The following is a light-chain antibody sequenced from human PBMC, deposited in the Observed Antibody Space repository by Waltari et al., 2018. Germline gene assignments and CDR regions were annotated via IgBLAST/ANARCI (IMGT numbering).Light chain of an antibody. Sequence: SSELTQDPAVSVALGQTVRITCQGDSLRSYYASWYQQKPGQAPLLVIYGKNNRPQGIPDRFSGSSSGNTASLTITGAQAEDEADYYCNSRDSSGNHLVFGGGTKLTVL. J-gene: IGLJ2*01. CDR3: NSRDSSGNHLV. V-gene: IGLV3-19*01. CDR1: SLRSYY. CDR2: GKN.